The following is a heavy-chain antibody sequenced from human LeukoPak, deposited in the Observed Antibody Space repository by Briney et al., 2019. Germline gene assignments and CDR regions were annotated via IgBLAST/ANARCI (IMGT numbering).Heavy chain of an antibody. CDR2: ISAYNGNT. CDR1: GYTFTGYA. V-gene: IGHV1-18*01. J-gene: IGHJ4*02. Sequence: ASVKVSCTASGYTFTGYAISWVRQAPGQGLEWMGWISAYNGNTNYAQKLQGRVTMTTDTSTSTAYMDLRSLRSDDTAVYSCARDLRAVDYGDNVFDYWGQGDLVTASS. CDR3: ARDLRAVDYGDNVFDY. D-gene: IGHD4-17*01.